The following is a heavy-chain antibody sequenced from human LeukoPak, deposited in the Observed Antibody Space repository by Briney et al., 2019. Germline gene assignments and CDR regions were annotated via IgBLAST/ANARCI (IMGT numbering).Heavy chain of an antibody. V-gene: IGHV1-2*02. J-gene: IGHJ6*02. CDR1: VYNCNGYY. D-gene: IGHD3-10*01. CDR2: MNPDSGGT. Sequence: ASVKVSCKASVYNCNGYYIHWVRQAPGQGPEWMGWMNPDSGGTKYAQKFQGRVTMTRDTAITTVYLELRRLTSADTAVYYCARNYHGSGTDLPPEYYSGMDIWGQGTTVIVS. CDR3: ARNYHGSGTDLPPEYYSGMDI.